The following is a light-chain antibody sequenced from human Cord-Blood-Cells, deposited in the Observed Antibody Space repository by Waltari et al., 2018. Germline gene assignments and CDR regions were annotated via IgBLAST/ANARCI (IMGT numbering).Light chain of an antibody. V-gene: IGKV1-39*01. CDR1: QSISSS. Sequence: DIQMTQSPSSLSPSVGDRVPSTFRPIQSISSSLNWYQQKPGKAPKLLIYAASSVPSGVPSRFSGSGSGTDVTLNISSLQPEDVGTYYCQQSFRTPYTFGQGTKLEIK. J-gene: IGKJ2*01. CDR2: AAS. CDR3: QQSFRTPYT.